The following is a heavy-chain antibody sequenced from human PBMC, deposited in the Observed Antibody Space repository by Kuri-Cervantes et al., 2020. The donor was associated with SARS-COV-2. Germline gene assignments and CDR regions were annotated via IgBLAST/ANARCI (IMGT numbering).Heavy chain of an antibody. CDR3: ARLSGVVVVPAAIRPSPIDAFDI. Sequence: KVSCKGSGYSFTSYWIGWVRRMPGKGLEWMGIIYPGDSDTRYSPSFQGQVTISADKSISTAYLQWSSLKASDTAMYYCARLSGVVVVPAAIRPSPIDAFDIWGQGTMVTVSS. D-gene: IGHD2-2*02. CDR2: IYPGDSDT. V-gene: IGHV5-51*01. CDR1: GYSFTSYW. J-gene: IGHJ3*02.